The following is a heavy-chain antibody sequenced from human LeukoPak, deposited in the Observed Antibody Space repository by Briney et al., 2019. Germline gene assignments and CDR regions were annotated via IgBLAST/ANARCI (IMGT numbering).Heavy chain of an antibody. D-gene: IGHD2-15*01. CDR1: GYSINNYW. CDR3: ARQEYCSGGSCYTWFDP. J-gene: IGHJ5*02. Sequence: GESLKISYKGSGYSINNYWIGRVRQMPGKGLEWMGIIYPADSDIRYSPSFQGQVTTPADKTITTVYLQRSSPKTSDTAMYYCARQEYCSGGSCYTWFDPWGQGTLVTVSS. V-gene: IGHV5-51*01. CDR2: IYPADSDI.